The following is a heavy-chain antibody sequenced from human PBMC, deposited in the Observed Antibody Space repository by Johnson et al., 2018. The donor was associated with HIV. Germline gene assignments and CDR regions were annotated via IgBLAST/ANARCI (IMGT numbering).Heavy chain of an antibody. CDR3: ARDTRQWDAFDI. Sequence: VQLVESGGGLIQPGGSLRLSCAASGFSVSNNYMSWVRQAPGKGLEWVSVIYGGGSTYYAGSVKGRFTISSDNFKNTLYLQMNSLRAEDTALNDGARDTRQWDAFDIWGQGTMVTVSS. J-gene: IGHJ3*02. CDR2: IYGGGST. CDR1: GFSVSNNY. D-gene: IGHD6-19*01. V-gene: IGHV3-53*01.